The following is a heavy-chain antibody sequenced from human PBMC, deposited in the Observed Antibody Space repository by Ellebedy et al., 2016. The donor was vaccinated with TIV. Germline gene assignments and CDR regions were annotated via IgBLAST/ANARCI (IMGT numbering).Heavy chain of an antibody. CDR2: IYPGGRT. CDR1: EFTVRSKF. Sequence: GESLKISXAASEFTVRSKFMAWVRQAPGKGLEWVSAIYPGGRTDYAESVKGRFTISRDSPKNTLHLQMNSLRAEDTAVYHCAATDRDYSSSWFFDYWGQGTLVTVSP. V-gene: IGHV3-53*01. D-gene: IGHD6-13*01. J-gene: IGHJ4*02. CDR3: AATDRDYSSSWFFDY.